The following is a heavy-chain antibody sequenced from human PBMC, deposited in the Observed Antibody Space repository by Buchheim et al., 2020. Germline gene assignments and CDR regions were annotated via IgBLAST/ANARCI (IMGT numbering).Heavy chain of an antibody. CDR2: IYSGGST. J-gene: IGHJ4*02. CDR1: GFTVSSNC. CDR3: AREEDYYDSSGQPL. D-gene: IGHD3-22*01. Sequence: EVQLVESGGGLVQPGGSLRLSCAASGFTVSSNCMSWVRQAPGKGLEWVSVIYSGGSTYYADSVKGRFTISRDNSKNTLYLQMNSLRAEDTAVYYCAREEDYYDSSGQPLWGQGTL. V-gene: IGHV3-66*01.